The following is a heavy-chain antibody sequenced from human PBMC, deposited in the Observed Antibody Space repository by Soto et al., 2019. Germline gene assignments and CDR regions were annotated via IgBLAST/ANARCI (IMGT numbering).Heavy chain of an antibody. CDR1: GYTFTSYG. J-gene: IGHJ4*02. CDR2: ISAYNGNT. Sequence: GASVKVSCKASGYTFTSYGISWVRQAPGQGLEWMGWISAYNGNTNYAQKLQGRVTMTTDTSTSTAYMELRSLRSDDTAVYYCARANSSGWYSSFGYWGQGTLVTVSS. V-gene: IGHV1-18*01. D-gene: IGHD6-19*01. CDR3: ARANSSGWYSSFGY.